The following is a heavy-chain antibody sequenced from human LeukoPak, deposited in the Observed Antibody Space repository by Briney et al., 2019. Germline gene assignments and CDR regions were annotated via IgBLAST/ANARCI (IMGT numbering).Heavy chain of an antibody. CDR2: IYKDGRT. J-gene: IGHJ3*02. CDR3: ARDNWDTGFDI. D-gene: IGHD1/OR15-1a*01. CDR1: GFVVSTNY. V-gene: IGHV3-53*01. Sequence: GGSLRLSCAASGFVVSTNYMTWVRQPPGKGLEWVSVIYKDGRTFYTDSVKGRFTISRDNSKNTVYLQMNSLRVEDTAVYYCARDNWDTGFDIWGQGTMVTVSS.